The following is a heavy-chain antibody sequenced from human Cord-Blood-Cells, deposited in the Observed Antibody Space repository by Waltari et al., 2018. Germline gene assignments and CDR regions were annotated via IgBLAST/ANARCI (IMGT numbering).Heavy chain of an antibody. Sequence: QLQLQESGPGLVKPSETLSLTCTVSGGSISSSSYYWGWIRQPPGKGLEWIGSIYYSGSTYYNPSHKSRVTISVDTSKNQFSLKLSSVTAADTAVYYCASPGADYYDSSGYLYYFDYWGQGTLVTVSS. D-gene: IGHD3-22*01. J-gene: IGHJ4*02. CDR2: IYYSGST. CDR1: GGSISSSSYY. CDR3: ASPGADYYDSSGYLYYFDY. V-gene: IGHV4-39*01.